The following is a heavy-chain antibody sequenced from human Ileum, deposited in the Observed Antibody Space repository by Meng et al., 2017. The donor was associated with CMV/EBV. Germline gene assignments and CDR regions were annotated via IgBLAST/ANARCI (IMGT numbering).Heavy chain of an antibody. V-gene: IGHV3-30*02. J-gene: IGHJ4*02. CDR1: GFTFSNYG. Sequence: GESLKISCAASGFTFSNYGMHWVRQAPGKGLEWATFIWYDGSNKYYADSVKGRFTISRDNSKNTLYLQMNTLRVEDTAVYYCARDGVRGLDYWGQGTLVTVSS. D-gene: IGHD3-10*01. CDR2: IWYDGSNK. CDR3: ARDGVRGLDY.